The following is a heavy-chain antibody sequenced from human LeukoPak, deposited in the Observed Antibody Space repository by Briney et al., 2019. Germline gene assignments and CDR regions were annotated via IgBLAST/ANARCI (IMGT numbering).Heavy chain of an antibody. CDR1: GGSISSYY. CDR3: ARAPDEDPYGGKGGFDY. Sequence: PSETLSLTCTVSGGSISSYYWSWIRQPPGKGLEWIGYIYTSGSTNYNPSLKSRVTISVDTSKNQFSLKLSSVTAADTAVYYCARAPDEDPYGGKGGFDYWGQGTLVTVSS. CDR2: IYTSGST. V-gene: IGHV4-4*09. J-gene: IGHJ4*02. D-gene: IGHD4-23*01.